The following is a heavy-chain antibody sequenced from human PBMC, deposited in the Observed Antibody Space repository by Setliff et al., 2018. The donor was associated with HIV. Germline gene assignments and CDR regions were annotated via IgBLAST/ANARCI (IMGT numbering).Heavy chain of an antibody. CDR3: AGCITGTTHWFDP. J-gene: IGHJ5*02. V-gene: IGHV4-34*01. CDR1: GGSFSGYY. Sequence: PSETLSLTCAVYGGSFSGYYWSWIRQPPGKGLEWIGEINHSGSTNYNPSLKSRVTISVDTSKNQFSLKLSSVTAADTAVYYCAGCITGTTHWFDPWGQGTLVTVSS. D-gene: IGHD1-20*01. CDR2: INHSGST.